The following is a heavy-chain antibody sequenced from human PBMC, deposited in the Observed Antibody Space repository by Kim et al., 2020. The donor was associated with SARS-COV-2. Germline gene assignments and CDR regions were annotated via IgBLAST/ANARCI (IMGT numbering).Heavy chain of an antibody. V-gene: IGHV4-59*01. Sequence: SETLSLTCTVSGGSISSYCWSWIRQPPGKGLEWIGYIYYSGSTNYNPSLKSRVTISVDTSKNQFSLKLSSGTAADTAVYYCARVASSIAVAVAFDPWGQGTLVTVSS. CDR3: ARVASSIAVAVAFDP. J-gene: IGHJ5*02. CDR2: IYYSGST. CDR1: GGSISSYC. D-gene: IGHD6-19*01.